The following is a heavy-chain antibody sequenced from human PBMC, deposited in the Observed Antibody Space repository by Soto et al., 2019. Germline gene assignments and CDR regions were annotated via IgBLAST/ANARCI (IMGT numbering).Heavy chain of an antibody. CDR3: ARESLAGANWFDP. Sequence: ASVKVSCQASGYTFTGYDVHLLRKAPGQGLEWMGWINPNSGGTNYAQKFQGRVTMTRDTSISTAYMELSRLRSDDTAVYYCARESLAGANWFDPWGQGTLVTVSS. V-gene: IGHV1-2*02. CDR2: INPNSGGT. J-gene: IGHJ5*02. D-gene: IGHD2-21*01. CDR1: GYTFTGYD.